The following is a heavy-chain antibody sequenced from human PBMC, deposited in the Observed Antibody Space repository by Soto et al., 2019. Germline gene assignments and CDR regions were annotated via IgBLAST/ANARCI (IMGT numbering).Heavy chain of an antibody. CDR3: AKVRILSDYYPRRDFYY. J-gene: IGHJ4*02. CDR1: GFTFSSYA. CDR2: IGGSGSAT. Sequence: GGSLRLSCTASGFTFSSYAMKWIRQAPGKGLEWVSTIGGSGSATYYADSVKGRFTISRDNSKNMPYLQMNTLRAEDTAVYYCAKVRILSDYYPRRDFYYWGQRISVTVSA. V-gene: IGHV3-23*01. D-gene: IGHD3-9*01.